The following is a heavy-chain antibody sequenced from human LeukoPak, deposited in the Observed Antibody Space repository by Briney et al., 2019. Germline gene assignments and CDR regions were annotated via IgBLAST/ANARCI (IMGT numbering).Heavy chain of an antibody. CDR2: INPNSGGT. CDR1: GYTFTGYH. D-gene: IGHD6-19*01. Sequence: ASVKVSCKASGYTFTGYHMHWVRQAPGQGLEWMGWINPNSGGTNYAQKFQGRVTMTRDTSISTAYMELSRLRSGDTAVYYCARSIAVAGTSNAAGYWGQGTLVTVSS. CDR3: ARSIAVAGTSNAAGY. V-gene: IGHV1-2*02. J-gene: IGHJ4*02.